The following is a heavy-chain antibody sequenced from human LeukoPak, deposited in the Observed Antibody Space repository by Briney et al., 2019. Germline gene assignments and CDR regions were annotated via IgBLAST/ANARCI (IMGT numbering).Heavy chain of an antibody. D-gene: IGHD1-26*01. Sequence: LSLTCAVYGESFSSYYMSWIRQAPGKGLEWVSYISSSGSHTNYADSVTGRFTISRNNAKKSLHLQMNSLRAEDTAVYYCARHPDGSLSLDYWGQGTLVTVSS. CDR2: ISSSGSHT. J-gene: IGHJ4*02. CDR3: ARHPDGSLSLDY. CDR1: GESFSSYY. V-gene: IGHV3-11*03.